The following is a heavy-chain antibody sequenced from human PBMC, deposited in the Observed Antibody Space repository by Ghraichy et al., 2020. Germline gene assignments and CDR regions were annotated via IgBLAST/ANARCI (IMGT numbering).Heavy chain of an antibody. CDR2: ISRSSRTI. J-gene: IGHJ6*03. Sequence: GGSLRLSCAASGFSLSDYIMNWVRQAPGKGLEWVSHISRSSRTISYAGSVKGRFTVSSDNDKKSVFLQMDSLRDEDTAVYYCARASRVVRFYYYDSLDVWDPRTTVTVSS. CDR3: ARASRVVRFYYYDSLDV. CDR1: GFSLSDYI. V-gene: IGHV3-48*02. D-gene: IGHD4-23*01.